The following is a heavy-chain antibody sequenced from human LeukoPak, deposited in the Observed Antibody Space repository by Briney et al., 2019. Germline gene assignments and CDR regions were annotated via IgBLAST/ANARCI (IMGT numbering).Heavy chain of an antibody. CDR1: GYTFTSYG. D-gene: IGHD2-2*01. V-gene: IGHV1-18*01. CDR3: ARDGDIVVVPAGPPRMYWFDP. CDR2: ISAYNGNT. Sequence: ASVKVSCKASGYTFTSYGISWVRQAPGQGLEWMGWISAYNGNTNYAQKLQGRVTMTTDTSTSTAYMELRSLRSDDTAVYYCARDGDIVVVPAGPPRMYWFDPWGQGTLVTVSS. J-gene: IGHJ5*02.